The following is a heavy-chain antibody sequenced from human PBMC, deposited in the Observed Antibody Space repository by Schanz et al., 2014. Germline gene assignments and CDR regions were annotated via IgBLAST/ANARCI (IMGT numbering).Heavy chain of an antibody. V-gene: IGHV1-2*06. CDR3: ARESVSRARLFDP. CDR1: GYTFTNYY. D-gene: IGHD4-4*01. J-gene: IGHJ5*02. CDR2: ISPSSGGT. Sequence: QLVQSGAEVKKPGASVKLSCKASGYTFTNYYLHWVRQAPGQGLEWMGRISPSSGGTNYAQNFQGRVTMTKDTSINTVYMELSTLTSDDTAVYYCARESVSRARLFDPWGQGTLVTVSS.